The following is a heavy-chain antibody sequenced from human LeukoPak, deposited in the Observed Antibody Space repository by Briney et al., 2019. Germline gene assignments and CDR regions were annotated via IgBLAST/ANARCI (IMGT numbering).Heavy chain of an antibody. CDR3: ARGRGQGSGSYKAFDI. V-gene: IGHV4-34*01. CDR1: GVSFSGYY. J-gene: IGHJ3*02. CDR2: INHSGST. D-gene: IGHD3-10*01. Sequence: SETLSLTCAVYGVSFSGYYWSRIRQPPGKGLEWIGEINHSGSTDYNPSLKSRVTISVDTSKNQFSLKLSSVTAADTAVYYCARGRGQGSGSYKAFDIWGQGTMVTVSS.